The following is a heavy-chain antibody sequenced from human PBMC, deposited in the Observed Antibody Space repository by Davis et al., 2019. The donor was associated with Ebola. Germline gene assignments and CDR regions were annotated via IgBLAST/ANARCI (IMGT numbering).Heavy chain of an antibody. CDR2: INPSGGST. J-gene: IGHJ6*02. Sequence: ASVKVSCKASGYTFTSYYMHWVRQATGQGLEWMGIINPSGGSTSYAQKFQGRVTMTRDTSTSTVYMELSSLRSEDTAVYYCARDLPPKVVVADAEQMDVWGQGTTVTVSS. D-gene: IGHD2-15*01. V-gene: IGHV1-46*01. CDR3: ARDLPPKVVVADAEQMDV. CDR1: GYTFTSYY.